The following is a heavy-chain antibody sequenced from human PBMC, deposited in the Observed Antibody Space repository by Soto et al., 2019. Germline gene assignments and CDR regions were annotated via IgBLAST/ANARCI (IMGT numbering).Heavy chain of an antibody. CDR1: GFTFSNAW. V-gene: IGHV3-15*07. J-gene: IGHJ5*02. CDR2: IKSKTDGGTT. CDR3: TTDRGIMITFGGVTQLP. D-gene: IGHD3-16*01. Sequence: GGSLRLSCAASGFTFSNAWMNWVRQAPGKGLEWVGRIKSKTDGGTTDYAAPVKGRFTISREDSKNTLYLQMNSLKTADTAVYYCTTDRGIMITFGGVTQLPWGQGTLVTVSS.